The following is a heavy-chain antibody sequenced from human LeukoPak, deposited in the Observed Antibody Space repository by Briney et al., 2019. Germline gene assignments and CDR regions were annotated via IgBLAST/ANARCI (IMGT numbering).Heavy chain of an antibody. D-gene: IGHD6-19*01. CDR1: GDSISSYY. J-gene: IGHJ4*02. Sequence: PSETLSLTCTVSGDSISSYYCSWIRQPPGKGLEWIGYIYYSGSTSYNPSLKSRVTISLDTSKNQFSLKLSSVTAADTAVYYCASLPYSSGWYDYWGQGTLVTVSS. CDR3: ASLPYSSGWYDY. CDR2: IYYSGST. V-gene: IGHV4-59*08.